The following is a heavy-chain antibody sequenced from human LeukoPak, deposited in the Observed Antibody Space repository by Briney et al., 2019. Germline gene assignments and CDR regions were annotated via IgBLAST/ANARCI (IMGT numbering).Heavy chain of an antibody. CDR3: ARDQVVPAAINP. J-gene: IGHJ5*02. CDR2: INAGNGNT. D-gene: IGHD2-2*02. CDR1: GYTFTNYA. Sequence: ASVKVSCKASGYTFTNYAIHWVRQAPGQRLEWMGWINAGNGNTKYSQKFQGRVTITRDTSASTAYMYQSSLRSEDTAVYYCARDQVVPAAINPWGQGTLVTVSS. V-gene: IGHV1-3*01.